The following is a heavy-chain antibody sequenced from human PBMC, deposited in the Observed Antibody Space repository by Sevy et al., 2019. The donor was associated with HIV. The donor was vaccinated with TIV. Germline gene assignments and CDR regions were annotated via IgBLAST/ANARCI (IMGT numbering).Heavy chain of an antibody. J-gene: IGHJ5*02. CDR1: GFTFSSYW. CDR2: RKQDGSEK. D-gene: IGHD6-19*01. CDR3: ASSVAGLP. Sequence: GGSLRLSCAASGFTFSSYWMSWVRRAPGKGLEWVAIRKQDGSEKYYVDSVKGRFTISRDNAKNSLYLQMNSLRAEDTAVYYCASSVAGLPWGQGTLVTVSS. V-gene: IGHV3-7*01.